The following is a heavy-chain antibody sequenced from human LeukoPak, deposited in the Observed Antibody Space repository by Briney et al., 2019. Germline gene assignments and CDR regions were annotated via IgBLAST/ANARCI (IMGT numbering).Heavy chain of an antibody. Sequence: SGGSLRLSCAASGFTLSSYWMAWARQAPGEGLEWVAKIKHVESEKYYAEPVRGRFTTSRENAKNSLYLQMNSLRAEDTALYYCARDNGGSLDHWGQGTLLTVSS. D-gene: IGHD4-23*01. CDR1: GFTLSSYW. CDR2: IKHVESEK. V-gene: IGHV3-7*03. CDR3: ARDNGGSLDH. J-gene: IGHJ4*02.